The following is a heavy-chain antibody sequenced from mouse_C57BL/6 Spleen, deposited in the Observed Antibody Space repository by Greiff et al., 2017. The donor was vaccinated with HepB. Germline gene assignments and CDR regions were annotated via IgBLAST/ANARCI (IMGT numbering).Heavy chain of an antibody. D-gene: IGHD2-5*01. V-gene: IGHV1-63*01. CDR2: IYPGGGYT. CDR3: ATYSKGYAMDY. J-gene: IGHJ4*01. Sequence: QVQLQQSGAELVRPGTSVKMSCKASGYTFTNYWIGWAKQRPGHGLEWIGDIYPGGGYTNYNEKFKGKATLTADKSSSTAYMQFSSLTSEDSAIYYCATYSKGYAMDYWGQGTSVTVSS. CDR1: GYTFTNYW.